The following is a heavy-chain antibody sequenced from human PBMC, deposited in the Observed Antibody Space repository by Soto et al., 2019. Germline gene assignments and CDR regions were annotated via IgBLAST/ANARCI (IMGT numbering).Heavy chain of an antibody. D-gene: IGHD3-3*01. V-gene: IGHV3-66*01. J-gene: IGHJ5*02. CDR1: GFTVSSNY. Sequence: EVQLVESGGGLVQPGGSLRLSCAASGFTVSSNYMSWVGQAPGRGLEWVSVIYSGGSTYYADSVKGRFTISKDNSKNTLYLQMNSLRAEDTAVYYCARDGMITIFGAEFDPWGQGTLVTVSS. CDR3: ARDGMITIFGAEFDP. CDR2: IYSGGST.